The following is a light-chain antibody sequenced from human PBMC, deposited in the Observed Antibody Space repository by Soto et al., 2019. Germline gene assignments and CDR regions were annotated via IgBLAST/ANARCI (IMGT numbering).Light chain of an antibody. V-gene: IGKV1-5*03. CDR3: QQYNSYPWT. J-gene: IGKJ1*01. CDR2: KAS. CDR1: QSISSW. Sequence: DIQMTQSPSTLSASVGDRVTVTCRASQSISSWLAWYQQKPGKAPKLLIYKASTLESGVPSNFGGSGSGTEFTLTISSLQPEDFATYYCQQYNSYPWTCGQGTKVDI.